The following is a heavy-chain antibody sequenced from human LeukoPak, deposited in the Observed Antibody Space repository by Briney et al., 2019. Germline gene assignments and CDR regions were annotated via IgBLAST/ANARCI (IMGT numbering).Heavy chain of an antibody. CDR3: ATNLGSYPRSWAH. Sequence: PGGSLRLSCAASGFTFSSYEMNWVRQAPGKGLEWVSYISSSGSTIYYAASVKGRFTISRDNSKNTLYLQMNSLRAEDTAVYYCATNLGSYPRSWAHWGQGTLVTVSS. J-gene: IGHJ4*02. CDR2: ISSSGSTI. CDR1: GFTFSSYE. V-gene: IGHV3-48*03. D-gene: IGHD1-26*01.